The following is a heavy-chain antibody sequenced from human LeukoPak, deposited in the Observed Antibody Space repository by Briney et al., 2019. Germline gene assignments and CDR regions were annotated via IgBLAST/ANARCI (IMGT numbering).Heavy chain of an antibody. CDR2: IWYDGSNK. D-gene: IGHD5-24*01. Sequence: GGSLRLSCAASGFTFSSCGMHWVRQAPGKGLEWVAVIWYDGSNKYYADSVKGRFTISRDNSKNTLYLQMNSLRAEDTAVYYCARGRDGYNWIDYWGQGTLVTVSS. CDR3: ARGRDGYNWIDY. CDR1: GFTFSSCG. V-gene: IGHV3-33*01. J-gene: IGHJ4*02.